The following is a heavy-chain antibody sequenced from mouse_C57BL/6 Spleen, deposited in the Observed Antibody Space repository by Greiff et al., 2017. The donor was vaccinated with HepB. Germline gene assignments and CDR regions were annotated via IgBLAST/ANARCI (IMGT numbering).Heavy chain of an antibody. V-gene: IGHV1-55*01. Sequence: QVQLQQPGAELVKPGASVKMSCKASGYTFTSYWITWVKQRPGQGLEWIGDIYPGSGSTNYNEKFKRKATLTVDTSSSTAYMQLSSLTSEDSAVYYCARWVGSSYCWYFDVWGTGTTVTVSS. J-gene: IGHJ1*03. CDR2: IYPGSGST. D-gene: IGHD1-1*01. CDR3: ARWVGSSYCWYFDV. CDR1: GYTFTSYW.